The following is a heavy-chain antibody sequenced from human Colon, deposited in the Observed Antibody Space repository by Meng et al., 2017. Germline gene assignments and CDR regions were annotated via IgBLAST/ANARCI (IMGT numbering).Heavy chain of an antibody. CDR2: IYYTGST. CDR1: GGSISGNY. CDR3: AKYDRPPYCFEY. D-gene: IGHD2-15*01. J-gene: IGHJ4*02. V-gene: IGHV4-59*01. Sequence: QVKLQESGPGMVKPSETLSLPCTVPGGSISGNYWSWIRQSPGRGLEWIAYIYYTGSTNYNPSFKSRATISVDTSKNQFSLNLASVTAADTAVYYCAKYDRPPYCFEYWGQGTLVTVSS.